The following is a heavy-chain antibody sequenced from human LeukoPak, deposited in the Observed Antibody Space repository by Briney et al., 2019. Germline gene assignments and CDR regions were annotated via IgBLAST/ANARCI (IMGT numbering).Heavy chain of an antibody. D-gene: IGHD2-15*01. CDR3: ARGCSGGSCFGDFDY. Sequence: GGSLRLSCAASGSTFSSYGMNWVRQAPGKGLEWISYISSRSSTIYYADSVKGRFTISRDNANNSLYLQMNSLRDEDTAVYYCARGCSGGSCFGDFDYWGQGTLGTVSS. CDR1: GSTFSSYG. J-gene: IGHJ4*02. CDR2: ISSRSSTI. V-gene: IGHV3-48*02.